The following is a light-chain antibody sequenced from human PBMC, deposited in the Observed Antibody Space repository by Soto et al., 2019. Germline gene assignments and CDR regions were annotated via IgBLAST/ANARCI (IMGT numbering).Light chain of an antibody. J-gene: IGLJ1*01. V-gene: IGLV2-14*01. Sequence: QSALTQPASVSGSPGQSITISCTGTSSDVGGYNYVSWYQQHPGKAPKLMIYEVSNRPSGVSNRFSGSKSGNTAALTISGLQAEDEAAYYCSSYTSSSTAFFGTGTKVTVL. CDR1: SSDVGGYNY. CDR2: EVS. CDR3: SSYTSSSTAF.